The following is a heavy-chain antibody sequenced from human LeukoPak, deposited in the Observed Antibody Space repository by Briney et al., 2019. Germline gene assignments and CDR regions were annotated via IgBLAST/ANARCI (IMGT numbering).Heavy chain of an antibody. CDR1: GFTFSSYA. V-gene: IGHV3-23*01. CDR2: ISGSGGST. Sequence: GGSLRLSCAASGFTFSSYAVHWVRQAPGKGLEWVSAISGSGGSTYYADSVKGRFTISRDNSKNTLYLQMNSLRAEDTAVYYCAIPDIVVVPGTDWFDPWGQGTLVTVSS. J-gene: IGHJ5*02. D-gene: IGHD2-2*01. CDR3: AIPDIVVVPGTDWFDP.